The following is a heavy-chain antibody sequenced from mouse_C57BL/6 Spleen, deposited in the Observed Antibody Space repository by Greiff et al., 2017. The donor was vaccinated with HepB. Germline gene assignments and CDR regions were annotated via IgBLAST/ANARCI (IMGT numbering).Heavy chain of an antibody. CDR2: IDPNSGGT. V-gene: IGHV1-72*01. D-gene: IGHD4-1*02. CDR1: GYTFTSYW. CDR3: AREGNWPFAY. J-gene: IGHJ3*01. Sequence: QVQLKQPGAELVKPGASVKLSCKASGYTFTSYWMHWVKQRPGRGLEWIGRIDPNSGGTKYNEKFKSKATLTVDKPSSTAYMQLSSLTSEDSAVYYCAREGNWPFAYWGQGTLVTVSA.